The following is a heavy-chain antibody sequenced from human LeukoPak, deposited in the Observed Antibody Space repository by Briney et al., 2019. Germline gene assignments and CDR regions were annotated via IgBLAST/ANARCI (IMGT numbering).Heavy chain of an antibody. J-gene: IGHJ6*02. CDR1: GFTFSSYS. Sequence: GGSLRLSCAASGFTFSSYSMSWVRQAPGKGLEWVSSISSSSSYIYYADSVKGRFTISRDNAKNSLYLQMNSLRAEDTAVYYCARDYYGSGSYASTSIYGMDVWGQGTTVTVSS. D-gene: IGHD3-10*01. CDR2: ISSSSSYI. V-gene: IGHV3-21*01. CDR3: ARDYYGSGSYASTSIYGMDV.